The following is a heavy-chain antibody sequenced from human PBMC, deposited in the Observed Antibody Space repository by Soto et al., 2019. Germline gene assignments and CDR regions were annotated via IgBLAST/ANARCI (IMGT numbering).Heavy chain of an antibody. D-gene: IGHD2-2*01. CDR2: IIPIPGTA. J-gene: IGHJ6*02. CDR3: ARSQGSSTSLEIYYYYYYGMDV. V-gene: IGHV1-69*01. Sequence: QVQLVQSGAEVKKPGSSVKVSCKASGGTFSSYAISWVRQAPGQGLEWMGGIIPIPGTANYAQKFQGRVTITADESPGPAYLALSSLRSEDTAVYYCARSQGSSTSLEIYYYYYYGMDVWGQGTTVTVSS. CDR1: GGTFSSYA.